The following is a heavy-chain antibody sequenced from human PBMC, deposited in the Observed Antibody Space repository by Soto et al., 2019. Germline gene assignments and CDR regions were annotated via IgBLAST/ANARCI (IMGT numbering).Heavy chain of an antibody. Sequence: PSETLSLTCTVSGGSISSSSYYWGWIRQPPGKGLEWIGSIYYSGSTYYNPSLKSRVTISVDTSKNQFSLKLSSVTAADTAVYYCATNLDYYDSSGYSSFDYWGQGTLVTAPQ. V-gene: IGHV4-39*01. CDR1: GGSISSSSYY. D-gene: IGHD3-22*01. J-gene: IGHJ4*02. CDR3: ATNLDYYDSSGYSSFDY. CDR2: IYYSGST.